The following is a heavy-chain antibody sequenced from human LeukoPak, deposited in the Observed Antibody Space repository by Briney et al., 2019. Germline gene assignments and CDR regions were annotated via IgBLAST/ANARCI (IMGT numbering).Heavy chain of an antibody. Sequence: PGGAPRHSCVHSGFTPSRRYMSRGRPALRPGLEWVSIIYSSGSTYYADSVKGRFTISRDNSKNTLYLQMNSLRAEDTGLYYCAGRAAKYGMDVWGQGTTVTVSS. D-gene: IGHD1-26*01. CDR3: AGRAAKYGMDV. CDR1: GFTPSRRY. J-gene: IGHJ6*02. CDR2: IYSSGST. V-gene: IGHV3-66*01.